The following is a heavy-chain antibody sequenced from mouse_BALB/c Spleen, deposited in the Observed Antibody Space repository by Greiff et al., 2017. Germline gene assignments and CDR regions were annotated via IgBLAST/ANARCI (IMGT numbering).Heavy chain of an antibody. CDR1: GYAFTNYL. CDR2: INPGSGGT. CDR3: ARDRYDGRPFDY. J-gene: IGHJ2*01. V-gene: IGHV1-54*01. Sequence: QVQLKESGAELVRPGTSVKVSCKASGYAFTNYLIEWVKQRPGQGLEWIGVINPGSGGTNYNEKFKGKATLTADKSSSTAYMQLSSLTSDDSAVYFCARDRYDGRPFDYWGQGTTLTVSS. D-gene: IGHD2-14*01.